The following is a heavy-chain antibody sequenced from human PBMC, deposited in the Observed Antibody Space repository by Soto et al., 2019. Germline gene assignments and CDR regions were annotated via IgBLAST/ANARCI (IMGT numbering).Heavy chain of an antibody. CDR3: ARTTIVQVYFAH. Sequence: PVGSLRLSCVFSVWTFNEYYMSCIRHSPGKWLEWIASISTGAINIYYADSVKGRFTISRDNAKNPMYLEMNNLRGEDTAVYYCARTTIVQVYFAHLGQGTVVHGSS. CDR2: ISTGAINI. D-gene: IGHD3-9*01. J-gene: IGHJ4*02. V-gene: IGHV3-11*01. CDR1: VWTFNEYY.